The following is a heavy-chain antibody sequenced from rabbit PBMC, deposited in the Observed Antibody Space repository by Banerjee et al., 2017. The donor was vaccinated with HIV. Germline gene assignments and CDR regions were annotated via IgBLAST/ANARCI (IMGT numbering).Heavy chain of an antibody. V-gene: IGHV1S40*01. Sequence: QSLEESGGDLVKPGASLTLTCTASGVSFTISSYMCWVRQAPGKGLEWIACIDAGSSGFSYFATWAKGRFTISETSSTTVTLQMTSLTAADTATYFCARDLVTAIGWNFALWGPGTLVTVS. CDR1: GVSFTISSY. D-gene: IGHD7-1*01. CDR2: IDAGSSGFS. CDR3: ARDLVTAIGWNFAL. J-gene: IGHJ6*01.